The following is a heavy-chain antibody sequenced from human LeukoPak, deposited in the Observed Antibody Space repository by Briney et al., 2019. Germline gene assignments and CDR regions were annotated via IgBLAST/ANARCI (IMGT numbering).Heavy chain of an antibody. J-gene: IGHJ4*02. CDR3: AREANGYSSGLDY. D-gene: IGHD5-18*01. CDR1: GFIFDDYG. V-gene: IGHV3-20*04. Sequence: GGSLRLSCVGSGFIFDDYGMHWVRHVPGKGLEWVSGINWNSVTIGYADSVKGRFTISRDNGKNSLYLQMNSLRAEDTAVYYCAREANGYSSGLDYWGQGTLVTVSS. CDR2: INWNSVTI.